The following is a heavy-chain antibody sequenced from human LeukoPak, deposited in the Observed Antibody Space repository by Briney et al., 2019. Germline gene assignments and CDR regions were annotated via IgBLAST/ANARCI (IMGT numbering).Heavy chain of an antibody. Sequence: ASVKVSCKASGGTFSSYAISWVRQAPGQGLEWMGGIIPIFGTANYAQKFQGRVTITTDESTSTAYMELSSLRSEDTAVYCCATIEGGSYKYFDYWGQGTLVTVSS. CDR1: GGTFSSYA. J-gene: IGHJ4*02. D-gene: IGHD2-15*01. CDR2: IIPIFGTA. V-gene: IGHV1-69*05. CDR3: ATIEGGSYKYFDY.